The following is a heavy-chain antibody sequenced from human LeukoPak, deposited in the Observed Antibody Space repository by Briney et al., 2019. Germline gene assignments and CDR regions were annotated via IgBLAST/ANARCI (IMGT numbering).Heavy chain of an antibody. CDR1: GGSISSSSYY. CDR2: IYYSGST. CDR3: ARAYYYGSGSYAFDI. V-gene: IGHV4-39*07. D-gene: IGHD3-10*01. J-gene: IGHJ3*02. Sequence: SETLSLTCTVSGGSISSSSYYWGWIRQPPGKGLEWIGSIYYSGSTYYNPSLRSRVTISVDTSKNQFSLKLSSVTAADTAVYYCARAYYYGSGSYAFDIWGQGTMVTVSS.